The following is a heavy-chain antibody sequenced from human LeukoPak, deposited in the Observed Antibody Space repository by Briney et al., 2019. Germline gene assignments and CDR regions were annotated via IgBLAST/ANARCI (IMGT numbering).Heavy chain of an antibody. J-gene: IGHJ4*02. Sequence: PSETLSLTCTVSGGSINTYYWSWIRQPPGKGLEWIGNIYYRGSTNYNPSLKSRVTISVDTSKNQFSLKLSSVTAADTAVYYCARADEGRGVFDYWGQGTLVPVSS. D-gene: IGHD3-10*01. V-gene: IGHV4-59*08. CDR3: ARADEGRGVFDY. CDR2: IYYRGST. CDR1: GGSINTYY.